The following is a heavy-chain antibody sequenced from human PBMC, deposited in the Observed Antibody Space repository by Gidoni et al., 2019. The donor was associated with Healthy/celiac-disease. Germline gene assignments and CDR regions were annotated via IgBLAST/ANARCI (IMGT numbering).Heavy chain of an antibody. Sequence: LQLQESGPGLVKPSETLSLTCTVSGGSISSSSYYWGGIRQPPGKGLEWSGSIYYSGSTYYNPSLKSRVTISVDTSKNQFSLKLSSVTAADTAVYYCASLPDQDYGDHNDLNWFDPWGQGTLVTVSS. CDR1: GGSISSSSYY. J-gene: IGHJ5*02. V-gene: IGHV4-39*01. CDR3: ASLPDQDYGDHNDLNWFDP. D-gene: IGHD4-17*01. CDR2: IYYSGST.